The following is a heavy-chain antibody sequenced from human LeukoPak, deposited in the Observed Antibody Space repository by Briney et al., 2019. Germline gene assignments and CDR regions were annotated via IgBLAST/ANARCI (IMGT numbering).Heavy chain of an antibody. J-gene: IGHJ4*02. CDR2: ISAYNGNT. Sequence: ASVKVSCKASGYTFTGYYMHWVRQAPGQGLEWMGWISAYNGNTNYAQKLQGRVTMTTDTSTSTAYMELRSLRSDDTAVYYCARDGRGYSSSWYGDYWGQGTLVTVSS. D-gene: IGHD6-13*01. V-gene: IGHV1-18*04. CDR3: ARDGRGYSSSWYGDY. CDR1: GYTFTGYY.